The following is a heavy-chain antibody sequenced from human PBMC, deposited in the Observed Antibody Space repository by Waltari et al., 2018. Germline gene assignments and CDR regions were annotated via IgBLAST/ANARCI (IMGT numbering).Heavy chain of an antibody. V-gene: IGHV4-39*01. CDR3: ARTRRGSYSPSDY. CDR1: GGSISSGSYY. J-gene: IGHJ4*02. Sequence: QLQLQESGPGLVKPSETLSLTCSVSGGSISSGSYYWGWIRQPPGKGLEWIGSIYYSRSTYYNPALKSRVTISVDTSTNQFSLNLSSVTAADTAVYDCARTRRGSYSPSDYWGQGTLVTVSS. CDR2: IYYSRST. D-gene: IGHD1-26*01.